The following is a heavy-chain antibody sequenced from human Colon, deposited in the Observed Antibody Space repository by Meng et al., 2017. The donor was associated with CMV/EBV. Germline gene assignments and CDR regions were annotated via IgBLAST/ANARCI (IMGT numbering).Heavy chain of an antibody. D-gene: IGHD1-26*01. J-gene: IGHJ4*02. CDR2: LSYDGTND. Sequence: GGSLRLSCEASGFTFKTQTMYWVRQAPGKGLEWVAGLSYDGTNDHYADSVKGRFTFSRDNARGTLYLQMISLRHEDTGVYYCARGGAPVPPAFDWGQGTLVTVSS. CDR1: GFTFKTQT. V-gene: IGHV3-30*04. CDR3: ARGGAPVPPAFD.